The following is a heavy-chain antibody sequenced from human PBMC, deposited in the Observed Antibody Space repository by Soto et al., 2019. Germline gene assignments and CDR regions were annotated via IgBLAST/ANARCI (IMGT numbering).Heavy chain of an antibody. CDR3: ARGYCSGGNCYSGMDV. CDR1: GGTFSTHA. J-gene: IGHJ6*02. CDR2: IIPISGTT. Sequence: SVKVSCKASGGTFSTHAIIWVRQAPGHGLEWMGGIIPISGTTYYTQKFQGRVTITADEPTSTAFMELSSLKSEDTAVFYCARGYCSGGNCYSGMDVWGQGTMVTVSS. V-gene: IGHV1-69*13. D-gene: IGHD2-15*01.